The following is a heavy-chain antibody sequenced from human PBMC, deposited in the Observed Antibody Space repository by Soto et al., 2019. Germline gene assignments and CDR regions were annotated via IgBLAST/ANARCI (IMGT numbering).Heavy chain of an antibody. CDR1: GFTFSSYA. V-gene: IGHV3-23*01. Sequence: EVQLLESGGGSVQPGGSLRLSCAASGFTFSSYAMSWVRQAPGKRLEWVSAISGSGSNTYYADSVKGRFSISRDNSKNTLYLQLNSLRAEDTAVFYCAKEGTPVPYFDHWGQGTPLAVSS. CDR2: ISGSGSNT. J-gene: IGHJ4*02. CDR3: AKEGTPVPYFDH. D-gene: IGHD1-1*01.